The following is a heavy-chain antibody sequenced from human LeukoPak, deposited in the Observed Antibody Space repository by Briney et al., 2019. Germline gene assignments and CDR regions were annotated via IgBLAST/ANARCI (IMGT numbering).Heavy chain of an antibody. CDR2: IYHSGST. Sequence: SETLSLTCTVSGYSISSGYYWGSIRQPPGKGLEWIGSIYHSGSTYYNPSLKSRVTISVDTSKNQFSLKLSSVTAADTAVYYCAGQTTVVLGAFDIWGQGTMVTVSS. CDR1: GYSISSGYY. J-gene: IGHJ3*02. D-gene: IGHD4-23*01. V-gene: IGHV4-38-2*02. CDR3: AGQTTVVLGAFDI.